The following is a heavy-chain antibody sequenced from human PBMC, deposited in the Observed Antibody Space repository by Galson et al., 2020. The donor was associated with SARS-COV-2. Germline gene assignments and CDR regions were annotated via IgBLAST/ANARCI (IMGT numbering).Heavy chain of an antibody. CDR3: AGRVAGAGSLHI. J-gene: IGHJ3*02. CDR1: GDSVSSNSAA. Sequence: SQTLSLTCAISGDSVSSNSAAWNWIRQSPSRGLEWLGRTYYRSQWSTDYAVSVRSRITINPDTSKNQFSLQLNSVTPEDTAIYYCAGRVAGAGSLHIWGQGTMVIVSS. V-gene: IGHV6-1*01. D-gene: IGHD6-13*01. CDR2: TYYRSQWST.